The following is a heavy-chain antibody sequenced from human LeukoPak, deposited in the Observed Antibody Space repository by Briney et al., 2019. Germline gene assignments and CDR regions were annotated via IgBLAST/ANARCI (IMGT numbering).Heavy chain of an antibody. V-gene: IGHV4-4*07. D-gene: IGHD1-1*01. Sequence: PPETLSLARTVSGGSIGSYCGSWIRQPAGKGLEWIGRIYTSGSTTYNPSLRSRVTMSVDTSKNQFSLKLSAVTAADTPVYYCAREGNWNVGDYYYYMVVWGKGTTVTVSS. CDR2: IYTSGST. CDR3: AREGNWNVGDYYYYMVV. J-gene: IGHJ6*03. CDR1: GGSIGSYC.